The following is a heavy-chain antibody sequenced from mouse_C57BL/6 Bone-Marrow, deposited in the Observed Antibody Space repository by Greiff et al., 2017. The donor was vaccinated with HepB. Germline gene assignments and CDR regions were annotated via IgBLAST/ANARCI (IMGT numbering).Heavy chain of an antibody. Sequence: EVMLVESGGDLVKPGGSLKLSCAASGFTFSSYGMSWVRQTPDKRLEWVATISSGGSYTYYPDSVKGRFTISRDNTKNTLYLQMSSLKSEDTAMYGEYWGQGTTLTVSS. CDR3: Y. V-gene: IGHV5-6*01. CDR2: ISSGGSYT. CDR1: GFTFSSYG. J-gene: IGHJ2*01.